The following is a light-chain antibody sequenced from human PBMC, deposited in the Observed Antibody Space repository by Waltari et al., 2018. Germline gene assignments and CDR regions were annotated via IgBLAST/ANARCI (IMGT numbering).Light chain of an antibody. CDR3: QNRRNWPLLT. V-gene: IGKV3-11*01. CDR2: EAS. CDR1: QYIGDY. Sequence: VLTQSPATLSLSPGDRATLSCRASQYIGDYLAWYQQKPGQAPRLHSSEASNRATGGPDRVSASGSGTDFTLTVSSLEPEDFAVYYCQNRRNWPLLTFGGGTKVEIK. J-gene: IGKJ4*01.